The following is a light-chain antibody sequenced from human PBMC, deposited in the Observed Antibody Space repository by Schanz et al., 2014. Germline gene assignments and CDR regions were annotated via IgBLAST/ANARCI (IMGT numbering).Light chain of an antibody. J-gene: IGKJ2*01. V-gene: IGKV3D-20*02. Sequence: EVVLTQSPGTLSLSPGERATLSCRASQSVSSNSLAWYQQTPGQAPRLLIYGASSRATGIPDRFSGSGSGTDFTLTISRLEPEDFAVYYCQQRSNWPRTFGQGTKLEIK. CDR1: QSVSSNS. CDR2: GAS. CDR3: QQRSNWPRT.